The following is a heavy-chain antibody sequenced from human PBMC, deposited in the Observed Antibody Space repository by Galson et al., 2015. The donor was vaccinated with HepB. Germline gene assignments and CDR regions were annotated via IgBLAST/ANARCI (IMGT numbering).Heavy chain of an antibody. CDR3: ARGALVVVVGATQNNWFDP. J-gene: IGHJ5*02. Sequence: SVKVSCKASGYTFSGYSITWVRQVPGQGLEWMGWINPYSRHTDYAQKVQGRVTMTTDTSTSTAYMELRSLRSDDTAVYYCARGALVVVVGATQNNWFDPWGQGTLVTVSS. CDR1: GYTFSGYS. CDR2: INPYSRHT. D-gene: IGHD2-15*01. V-gene: IGHV1-18*01.